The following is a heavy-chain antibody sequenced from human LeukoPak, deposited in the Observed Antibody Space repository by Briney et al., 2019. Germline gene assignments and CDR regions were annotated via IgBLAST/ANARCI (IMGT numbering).Heavy chain of an antibody. V-gene: IGHV3-66*01. Sequence: GGSLRLSCAASGFTVSTNYMTWVRQAPGKGLEWVSVIYSGGSTFYADSVKGRFTISRDNSKNTLYLQMNSLRAEDTAVYYCARGRGGNAFDIWGQGTMVTVSS. CDR1: GFTVSTNY. D-gene: IGHD3-16*01. J-gene: IGHJ3*02. CDR3: ARGRGGNAFDI. CDR2: IYSGGST.